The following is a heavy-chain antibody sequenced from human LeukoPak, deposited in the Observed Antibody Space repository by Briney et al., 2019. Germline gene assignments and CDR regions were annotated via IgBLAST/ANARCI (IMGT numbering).Heavy chain of an antibody. Sequence: ASVKVSXKASGYDFIDYYIHWVRQAPGQGLEWMGWINPKSNATRYAQHFQGRVTLTRETSITTAYMELKRLKSDDTAVYFRAREYGTGTNFWAGFDLWGQGTLVTVSS. V-gene: IGHV1-2*02. D-gene: IGHD3/OR15-3a*01. CDR2: INPKSNAT. CDR3: AREYGTGTNFWAGFDL. J-gene: IGHJ5*02. CDR1: GYDFIDYY.